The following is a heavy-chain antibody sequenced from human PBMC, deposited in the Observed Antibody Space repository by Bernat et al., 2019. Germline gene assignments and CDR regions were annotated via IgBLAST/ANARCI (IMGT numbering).Heavy chain of an antibody. J-gene: IGHJ6*03. CDR2: INHSGST. V-gene: IGHV4-34*02. CDR1: GGSFSGYY. D-gene: IGHD1-26*01. CDR3: ARGPLGWENYYYMDV. Sequence: QVQLQQWGAGLLKPSETLSLTCAVYGGSFSGYYWTWIRQPPGKGLEWIGEINHSGSTNYNPTLKSRAIISVDTSKNQFSLNLGSVIAADTAVYYCARGPLGWENYYYMDVWGEGTTVTVSS.